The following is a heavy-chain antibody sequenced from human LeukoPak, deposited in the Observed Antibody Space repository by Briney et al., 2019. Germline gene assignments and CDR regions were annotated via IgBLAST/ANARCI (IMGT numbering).Heavy chain of an antibody. CDR3: ARVLTPRPNTHYYMDV. Sequence: GGSLRLSCAASGFTFSSYGMHWVRQAPGKGLEWVAFIRYDGSNKYYADSVKGRFTISRDNAKNSLYLQMNSLRAEDTAVYYCARVLTPRPNTHYYMDVWGKGTTVTVSS. J-gene: IGHJ6*03. CDR2: IRYDGSNK. CDR1: GFTFSSYG. D-gene: IGHD1-14*01. V-gene: IGHV3-30*02.